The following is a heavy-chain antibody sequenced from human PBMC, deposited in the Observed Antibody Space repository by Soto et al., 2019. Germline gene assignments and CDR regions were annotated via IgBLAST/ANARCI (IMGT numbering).Heavy chain of an antibody. Sequence: EVQLVESGGGLVQPGGSLRLSCAASGFTFSSYSMNWVRQAPGKGLEWVSYISSSSSTIYYADSVKGRFTISRDNAKNALYLQMNSLRDEDTAVYYCASDYDYVWGSYRFGGQGTLVTVSS. J-gene: IGHJ4*02. CDR2: ISSSSSTI. CDR3: ASDYDYVWGSYRF. D-gene: IGHD3-16*02. CDR1: GFTFSSYS. V-gene: IGHV3-48*02.